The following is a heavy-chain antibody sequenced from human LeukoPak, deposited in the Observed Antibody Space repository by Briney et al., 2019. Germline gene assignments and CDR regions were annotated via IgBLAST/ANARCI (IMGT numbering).Heavy chain of an antibody. V-gene: IGHV4-30-4*01. CDR3: ARAGNGIWTGYFQNWYFDL. J-gene: IGHJ2*01. D-gene: IGHD3/OR15-3a*01. CDR2: IYYSGST. CDR1: GGSISSGDYY. Sequence: SETLSLTCTVSGGSISSGDYYWSWIRQPPGKGLEWIGYIYYSGSTYYNPSLKSRVTISVDTSKNQFSLRLSSVTAADTAVYYCARAGNGIWTGYFQNWYFDLWGRGTLVTVSS.